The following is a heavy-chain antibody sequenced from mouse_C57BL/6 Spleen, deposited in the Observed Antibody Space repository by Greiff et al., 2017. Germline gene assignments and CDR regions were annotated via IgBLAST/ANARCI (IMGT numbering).Heavy chain of an antibody. V-gene: IGHV1-69*01. CDR3: ARSDYYGSNAMDY. J-gene: IGHJ4*01. D-gene: IGHD1-1*01. Sequence: QVQLQQPGAELVIPGASVKLSCTASGYTFTSYWMHWVKQRPGQGLEWIGEIDPSASYTNYNQKFKGKSTLTVDKSSSTAYMQLSSLTSEDSAVYYCARSDYYGSNAMDYWGQGTSVTVSS. CDR1: GYTFTSYW. CDR2: IDPSASYT.